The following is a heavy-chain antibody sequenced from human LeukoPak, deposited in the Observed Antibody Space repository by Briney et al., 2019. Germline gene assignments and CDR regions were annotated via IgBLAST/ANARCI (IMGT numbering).Heavy chain of an antibody. CDR3: ARDKEMATTPGAFDI. CDR2: IIPILGIA. D-gene: IGHD5-24*01. J-gene: IGHJ3*02. Sequence: SVKVSCKASGGTFSSYAISWVRQAPGQGLEWMGRIIPILGIANYAQKFQGRVTITADKSTSTAYMELSSLRSEDTAVYYCARDKEMATTPGAFDIWGQGTMVTVSS. CDR1: GGTFSSYA. V-gene: IGHV1-69*04.